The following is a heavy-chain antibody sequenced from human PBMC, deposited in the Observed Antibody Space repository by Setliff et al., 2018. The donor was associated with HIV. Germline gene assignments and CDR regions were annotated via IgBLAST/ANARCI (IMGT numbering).Heavy chain of an antibody. CDR3: ARDSYDSSGYYYLRLGGEYYYGMDV. Sequence: PGGSLRLSCAASGLTFSTYAMSWVRQAPGKGLEWVSSIVGTGIGTYYADSVKGRFTISRDNAKNSLYLQMNSLRAEDTAVYYCARDSYDSSGYYYLRLGGEYYYGMDVWGQGTTVTVSS. CDR2: IVGTGIGT. CDR1: GLTFSTYA. V-gene: IGHV3-23*01. J-gene: IGHJ6*02. D-gene: IGHD3-22*01.